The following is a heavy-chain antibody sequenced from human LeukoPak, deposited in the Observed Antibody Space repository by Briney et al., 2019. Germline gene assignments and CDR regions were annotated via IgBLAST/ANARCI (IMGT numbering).Heavy chain of an antibody. J-gene: IGHJ3*02. D-gene: IGHD6-13*01. CDR3: ATGSIAAAGSRDAFDI. Sequence: ASVKVSCKVSGYTLTELSMHWVRQAPGKGLEWMGGFDPEDGETIYAQKFQGRVPMTEDTSTHTAYMELSSLRSEDTAVYYCATGSIAAAGSRDAFDIWGQGTMVTVSS. CDR1: GYTLTELS. CDR2: FDPEDGET. V-gene: IGHV1-24*01.